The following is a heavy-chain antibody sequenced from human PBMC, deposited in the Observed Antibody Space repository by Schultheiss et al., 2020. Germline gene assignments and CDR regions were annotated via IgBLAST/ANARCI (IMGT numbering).Heavy chain of an antibody. Sequence: GGSLRLSCAASGFIFSDYYMSWIRQAPGKGLEWVSYIFGGDTIYYADSVKGRFTISRDNAKNLLYLEMNSLRAEDTAVYYCARDIVAPGLFFDSWGQGTLVTVSS. CDR1: GFIFSDYY. CDR2: IFGGDTI. CDR3: ARDIVAPGLFFDS. V-gene: IGHV3-11*01. D-gene: IGHD5-12*01. J-gene: IGHJ4*02.